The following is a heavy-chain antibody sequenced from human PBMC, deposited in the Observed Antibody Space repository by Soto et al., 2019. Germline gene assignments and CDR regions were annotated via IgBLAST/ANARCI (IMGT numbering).Heavy chain of an antibody. D-gene: IGHD2-2*01. CDR1: GGTFSSYA. J-gene: IGHJ6*02. V-gene: IGHV1-69*01. Sequence: QVQLVQSGAEVKKPGSSVKVSCKASGGTFSSYAISWVRQAPGQGLEWMGGIIPIFGTANYAQKFQGRVTITADESTSTAYMELSSLRSEDTDVYYCAREDVVVPAARAYYYGMDVWGQGTTVTVSS. CDR2: IIPIFGTA. CDR3: AREDVVVPAARAYYYGMDV.